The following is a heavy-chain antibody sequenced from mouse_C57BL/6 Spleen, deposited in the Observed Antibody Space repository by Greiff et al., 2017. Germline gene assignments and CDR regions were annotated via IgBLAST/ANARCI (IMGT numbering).Heavy chain of an antibody. CDR1: GYTFTDYN. Sequence: EVHLVESGPELVKPGASVKMSCKASGYTFTDYNMHWVKQSHGKSLEWIGYINPNNGGTSYNQKFKGKATLTVNKSSSTAYMELRSLTSEDSAVYYCARKEDDYDYFDYWGQGTTLTVSS. J-gene: IGHJ2*01. V-gene: IGHV1-22*01. CDR3: ARKEDDYDYFDY. CDR2: INPNNGGT. D-gene: IGHD2-4*01.